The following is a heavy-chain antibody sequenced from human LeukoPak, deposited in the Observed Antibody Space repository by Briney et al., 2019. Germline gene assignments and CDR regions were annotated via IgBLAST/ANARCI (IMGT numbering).Heavy chain of an antibody. J-gene: IGHJ4*02. CDR3: AKVLVAGAPSFDY. CDR1: GFTFSSYA. D-gene: IGHD6-19*01. CDR2: ISSSGGST. Sequence: GGSLRLSCAASGFTFSSYAMSWVRQAPGKGLERVSGISSSGGSTYYADSVKGRFTISRDNSKNTLYLQMNSLKAEDTAVYYCAKVLVAGAPSFDYWGQGTLVTVSS. V-gene: IGHV3-23*01.